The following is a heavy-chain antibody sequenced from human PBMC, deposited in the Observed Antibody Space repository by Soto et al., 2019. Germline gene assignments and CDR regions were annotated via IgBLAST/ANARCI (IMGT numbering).Heavy chain of an antibody. CDR2: ISYDGSNK. V-gene: IGHV3-30*18. J-gene: IGHJ6*02. CDR3: AKSGKHHYYGMDV. CDR1: GFTFSSYG. Sequence: QVQLVESGGGVVQPGRSLRLSCAASGFTFSSYGMHWVRQAPGKGLEWVAVISYDGSNKYYADSVKGRFTISRDNSKNTLYLQMNSLRAEDTAVYYCAKSGKHHYYGMDVWGQGTTVTVSS.